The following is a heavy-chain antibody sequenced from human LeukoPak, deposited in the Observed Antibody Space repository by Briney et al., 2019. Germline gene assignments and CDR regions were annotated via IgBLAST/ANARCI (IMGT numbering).Heavy chain of an antibody. CDR2: INPNSGGT. J-gene: IGHJ4*02. D-gene: IGHD4-17*01. CDR1: GYTFTSYA. V-gene: IGHV1-2*02. CDR3: ARDPGVNLNGDPFDY. Sequence: ASVKVSCKASGYTFTSYAMNWVRQAPGQGLEWMGWINPNSGGTNYAQKFQGRVTMTRDTSISTAYMELSRLRSDDTAVYYCARDPGVNLNGDPFDYWGQGTLVTVSS.